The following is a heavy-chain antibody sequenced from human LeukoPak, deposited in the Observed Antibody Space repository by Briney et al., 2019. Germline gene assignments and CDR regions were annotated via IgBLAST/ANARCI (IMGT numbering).Heavy chain of an antibody. V-gene: IGHV4-59*11. CDR3: ARAGYDFWSGYPAYYMDV. D-gene: IGHD3-3*01. CDR1: GGSISSHY. J-gene: IGHJ6*03. Sequence: SETLSLTCTVSGGSISSHYWSWIRQPPGKALEWIGYIYYSGSTNYNPSLKSRVTISVDTSKNQFSLKLSSVTAADTAVYYCARAGYDFWSGYPAYYMDVWGKGTTVTVSS. CDR2: IYYSGST.